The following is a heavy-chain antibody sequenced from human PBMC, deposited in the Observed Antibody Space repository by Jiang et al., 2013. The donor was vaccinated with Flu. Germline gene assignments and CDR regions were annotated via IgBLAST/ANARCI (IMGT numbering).Heavy chain of an antibody. D-gene: IGHD7-27*01. Sequence: SLSGDGMCVSWIRQPPRKALEWLALIYWDGDERYSPSLRSRLTITKDTSKNQVVLTMTNMDPMDTATYYCAHRKGIWGTFDIWGQGTMVTVSS. CDR2: IYWDGDE. CDR1: SLSGDGMC. V-gene: IGHV2-5*08. J-gene: IGHJ3*02. CDR3: AHRKGIWGTFDI.